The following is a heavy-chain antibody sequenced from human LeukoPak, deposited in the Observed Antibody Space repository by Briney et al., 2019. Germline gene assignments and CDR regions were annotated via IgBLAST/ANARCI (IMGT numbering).Heavy chain of an antibody. CDR1: GYTFTSYY. CDR3: ARELITMVRGIPIDY. V-gene: IGHV1-46*01. J-gene: IGHJ4*02. D-gene: IGHD3-10*01. Sequence: ASVKVSCKASGYTFTSYYMHWVRQAPGQGLEWMGIINPSGGSTSYAQKFQGRVTMTRDTSTSTVYMELSSLRSEDTAVYYCARELITMVRGIPIDYWGQGTLVTVSS. CDR2: INPSGGST.